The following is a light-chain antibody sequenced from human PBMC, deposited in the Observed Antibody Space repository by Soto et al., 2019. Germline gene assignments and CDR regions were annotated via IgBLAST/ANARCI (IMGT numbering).Light chain of an antibody. CDR3: QQFSSYPLT. V-gene: IGKV3-20*01. CDR2: GAS. CDR1: QSISNN. J-gene: IGKJ4*01. Sequence: EIVMTQSPATLSVSPGERATLSCRASQSISNNLAWYQQQPGQAPRLLIYGASSRATGIPDRFSGSGSGTDFTLTISRLEPEDFAVYYCQQFSSYPLTFGGGTKVDIK.